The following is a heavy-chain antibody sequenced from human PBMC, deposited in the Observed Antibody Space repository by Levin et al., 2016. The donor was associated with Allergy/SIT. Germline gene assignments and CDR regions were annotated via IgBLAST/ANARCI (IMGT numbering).Heavy chain of an antibody. Sequence: SETLSLTCTVSGGSISSSSYYWGWIRQPPGKGLEWIGSIYYSGSTYYNPSLKSRVTISVDTSKNQFSLKLSSVTAADTAVYYCAMYDTAMVRGGENYFDYWGQGTLVTVSS. V-gene: IGHV4-39*01. D-gene: IGHD5-18*01. J-gene: IGHJ4*02. CDR1: GGSISSSSYY. CDR2: IYYSGST. CDR3: AMYDTAMVRGGENYFDY.